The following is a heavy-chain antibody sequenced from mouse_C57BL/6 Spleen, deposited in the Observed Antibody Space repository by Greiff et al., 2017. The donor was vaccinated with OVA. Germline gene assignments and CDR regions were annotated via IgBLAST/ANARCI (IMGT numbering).Heavy chain of an antibody. J-gene: IGHJ3*01. CDR1: GYTFTSYW. Sequence: QVQLQQSGAELVRPGTSVKLSCKASGYTFTSYWMHWVKQRPGQGLEWIGVIDPSDSYTNYNQKFKGKATLTVDTSSSTAYMQLSSLTSEDSAVYYCARRGYDYEVAYWGQGTLVTVSA. CDR2: IDPSDSYT. CDR3: ARRGYDYEVAY. V-gene: IGHV1-59*01. D-gene: IGHD2-4*01.